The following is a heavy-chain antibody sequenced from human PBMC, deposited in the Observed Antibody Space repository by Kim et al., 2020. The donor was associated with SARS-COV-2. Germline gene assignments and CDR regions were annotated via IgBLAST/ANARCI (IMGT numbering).Heavy chain of an antibody. J-gene: IGHJ4*02. CDR2: ISGGGVST. Sequence: GGSLRLSCAASGFTFSSYVMSWVRQAPGEGLEWVSLISGGGVSTYHADSVKGRFTISRDNSENTLYLQMDSLRADDTAVDYCAKVGPRGHQLLSPLDYWGQGPLVIVSS. CDR3: AKVGPRGHQLLSPLDY. D-gene: IGHD2-2*01. CDR1: GFTFSSYV. V-gene: IGHV3-23*01.